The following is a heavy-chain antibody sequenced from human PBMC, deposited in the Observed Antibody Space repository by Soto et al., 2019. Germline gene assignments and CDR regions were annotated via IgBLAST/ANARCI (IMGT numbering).Heavy chain of an antibody. V-gene: IGHV5-51*01. J-gene: IGHJ6*02. CDR2: IYPGDSDT. Sequence: GGCLEVSCKGSGYSFTHHWIGWGGQMPGKSPGGMGIIYPGDSDTRYSPSFQGQVTISADKSISTAYLQWSSLKASDTAMYYCAGGGVRGVITRTRDYYGMDVWGQGTTVTVSS. D-gene: IGHD3-10*01. CDR3: AGGGVRGVITRTRDYYGMDV. CDR1: GYSFTHHW.